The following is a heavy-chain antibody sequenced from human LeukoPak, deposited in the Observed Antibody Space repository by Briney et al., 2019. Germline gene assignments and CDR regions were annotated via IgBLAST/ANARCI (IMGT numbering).Heavy chain of an antibody. V-gene: IGHV4-59*01. CDR2: IYYNGST. CDR3: ARGYYDILTIYYYDLYYYYYMDV. J-gene: IGHJ6*03. CDR1: GGSFNSYY. Sequence: SETLSLTCTVSGGSFNSYYWNWILQPPGKGLQWIGYIYYNGSTNYNPSLKSRVTISVDTPKNQFSLKLRSVTTADTAVYYCARGYYDILTIYYYDLYYYYYMDVWGKGTTVTVSS. D-gene: IGHD3-9*01.